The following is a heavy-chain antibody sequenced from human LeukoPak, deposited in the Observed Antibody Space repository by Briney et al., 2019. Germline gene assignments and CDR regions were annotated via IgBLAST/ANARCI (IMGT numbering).Heavy chain of an antibody. D-gene: IGHD3-10*01. J-gene: IGHJ4*02. Sequence: SETLSLTCTASGGSISSGGYYWRWIRQHPGTGLEWIGYIYYSGSTYYNPSLKSRITISVDTSKNQFSLKLSSVTAADTAVYYCAGSYGSGSYYNSFGYWGQGTRVTVSS. CDR1: GGSISSGGYY. CDR3: AGSYGSGSYYNSFGY. V-gene: IGHV4-31*03. CDR2: IYYSGST.